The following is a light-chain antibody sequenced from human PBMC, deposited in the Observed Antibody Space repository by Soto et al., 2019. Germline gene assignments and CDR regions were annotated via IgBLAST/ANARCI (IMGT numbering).Light chain of an antibody. Sequence: IQLTQSPSSLSSSVGDRVTITWGASQGISRYLAWYQQKPGKAPKLLIYAASTLQSGVPSRFSAIVSGTDVTLTISGLQTEDAPTYYCQQLNSYTITFGQGTRLEIK. J-gene: IGKJ5*01. CDR3: QQLNSYTIT. V-gene: IGKV1-9*01. CDR1: QGISRY. CDR2: AAS.